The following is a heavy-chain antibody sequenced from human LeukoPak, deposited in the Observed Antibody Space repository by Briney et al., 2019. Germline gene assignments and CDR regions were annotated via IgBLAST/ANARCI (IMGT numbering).Heavy chain of an antibody. CDR1: GFTFSSYG. V-gene: IGHV3-30*02. CDR2: IRYDGNNK. CDR3: AKDPGYDILTGYFDY. D-gene: IGHD3-9*01. J-gene: IGHJ4*02. Sequence: GGSLRLSCAAPGFTFSSYGTHWVRQAPGKGLEWVAFIRYDGNNKYSADSVKGRFTISRDNSKNTLYLQMNSLRAEDTAFYYCAKDPGYDILTGYFDYWGQGTLVTVSS.